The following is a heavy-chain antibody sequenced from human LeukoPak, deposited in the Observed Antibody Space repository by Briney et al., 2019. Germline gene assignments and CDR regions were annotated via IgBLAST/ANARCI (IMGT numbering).Heavy chain of an antibody. CDR2: ITGSGGST. J-gene: IGHJ6*03. CDR3: ARGSGLRWFGENYYYMDV. V-gene: IGHV3-23*01. CDR1: GFTFSSYG. D-gene: IGHD3-10*01. Sequence: GGSLRLSCAASGFTFSSYGMTWVRQAPGKGLEWVSVITGSGGSTYYADSVKGRFTISRDNSKNTLYLQMGSLRGEDTAVYYCARGSGLRWFGENYYYMDVWGKGTTVTISS.